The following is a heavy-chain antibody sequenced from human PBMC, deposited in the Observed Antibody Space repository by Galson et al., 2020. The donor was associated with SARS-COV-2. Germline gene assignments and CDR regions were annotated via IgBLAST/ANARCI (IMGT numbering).Heavy chain of an antibody. Sequence: SGPTLVKPTQTLTLTCTFSGFSLRANGVGVGWIRQPPGKAPEWLALIYWNDEKRYSPSLKSRLTITTDTSINQVVLTMTNMDPVDTATYHCAHLDIVSTAPYYCYYGMDVWGQGTTVTVSS. J-gene: IGHJ6*02. CDR1: GFSLRANGVG. V-gene: IGHV2-5*01. CDR2: IYWNDEK. CDR3: AHLDIVSTAPYYCYYGMDV. D-gene: IGHD5-12*01.